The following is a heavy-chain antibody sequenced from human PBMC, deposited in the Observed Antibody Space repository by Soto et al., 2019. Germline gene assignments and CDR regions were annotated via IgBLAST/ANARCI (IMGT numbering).Heavy chain of an antibody. V-gene: IGHV1-69*01. CDR1: GDTFSSYA. CDR3: SSFHYYDTSGRGPV. Sequence: QEQLVQSGPEVKKPGSSVKISCKASGDTFSSYAISWVRQAHGQGLEWMGGIIPILITTNYAQKFQGRVTISADESARTAYLELRSLTSEDTALYYCSSFHYYDTSGRGPVWGQGTLVIVS. CDR2: IIPILITT. J-gene: IGHJ4*02. D-gene: IGHD3-22*01.